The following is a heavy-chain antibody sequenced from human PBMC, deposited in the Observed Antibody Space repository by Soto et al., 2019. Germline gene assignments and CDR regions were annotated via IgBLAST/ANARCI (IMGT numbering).Heavy chain of an antibody. J-gene: IGHJ5*02. CDR3: ARDGDPGYAVGSGSLGGGRFAP. CDR2: IVPLFGTA. Sequence: QVQLVQSGAEVKEPGSSVNVSCKTSGGTFGNTAVTWVRQVPGQGLEWIGGIVPLFGTANYAQKFRGRVMITADGSTSTAYMDRCSRCSDDTAIYYCARDGDPGYAVGSGSLGGGRFAPWGQGALVTVSS. V-gene: IGHV1-69*12. CDR1: GGTFGNTA. D-gene: IGHD2-21*01.